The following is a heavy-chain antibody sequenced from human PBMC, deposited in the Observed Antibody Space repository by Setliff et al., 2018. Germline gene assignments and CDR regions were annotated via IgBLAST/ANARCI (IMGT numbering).Heavy chain of an antibody. CDR2: TIPNFGTT. D-gene: IGHD5-18*01. CDR3: AREGVDTRSSTDYRYYMDV. Sequence: SVKVSCKASGGTFSSYGISWVRQAPGQGLEWLGGTIPNFGTTNYAQEFQGRVTIITDESTSTAYMELSSLRFEDTAVYYCAREGVDTRSSTDYRYYMDVWGNGTTVTVSS. J-gene: IGHJ6*03. V-gene: IGHV1-69*05. CDR1: GGTFSSYG.